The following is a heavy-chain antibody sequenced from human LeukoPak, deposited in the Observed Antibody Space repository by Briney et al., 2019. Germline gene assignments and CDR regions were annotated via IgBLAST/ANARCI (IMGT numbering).Heavy chain of an antibody. V-gene: IGHV3-30*02. J-gene: IGHJ4*02. Sequence: PGGSLRLSCAASGFTFSSYGMHWVRQAPGKGLEWVAFIRYDGSNKYYADSVKGRFTISRDNSKNTLYLQMNSLRAEDTAVYYCAKGEYYYDSSGYPYWGQGTLVTVSS. CDR3: AKGEYYYDSSGYPY. CDR2: IRYDGSNK. CDR1: GFTFSSYG. D-gene: IGHD3-22*01.